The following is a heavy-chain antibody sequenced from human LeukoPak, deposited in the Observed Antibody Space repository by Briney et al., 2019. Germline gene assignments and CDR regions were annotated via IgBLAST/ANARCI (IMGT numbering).Heavy chain of an antibody. V-gene: IGHV4-59*01. CDR1: GGSISNSY. Sequence: SETLSLTCTVSGGSISNSYWSWIRQPPGKGLEGIGFFHDSESTNYNPSLKSRVSISLDTSKNQVSLWLSSVTAADTAVYYCARGDASGRPGIGFDFWGQGTLVTVSS. D-gene: IGHD1-26*01. CDR2: FHDSEST. CDR3: ARGDASGRPGIGFDF. J-gene: IGHJ4*02.